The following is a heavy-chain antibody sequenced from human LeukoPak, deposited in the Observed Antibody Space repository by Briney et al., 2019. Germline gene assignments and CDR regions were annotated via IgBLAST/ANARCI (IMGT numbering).Heavy chain of an antibody. D-gene: IGHD5-12*01. CDR2: INHSGST. Sequence: GSLRLSCAASGFTFSSYGMHWVRQPPGKGLEWIGEINHSGSTNYNPSLKSRVTISVDTSKNQFSLKLSSVTAADTAVYYCARRSRQWLPRGFQHWGQGTLVTVSS. V-gene: IGHV4-34*01. CDR3: ARRSRQWLPRGFQH. CDR1: GFTFSSYG. J-gene: IGHJ1*01.